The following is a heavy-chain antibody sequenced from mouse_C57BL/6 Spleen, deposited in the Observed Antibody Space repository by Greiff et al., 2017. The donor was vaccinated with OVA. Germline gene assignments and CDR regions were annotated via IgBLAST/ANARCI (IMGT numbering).Heavy chain of an antibody. J-gene: IGHJ4*01. Sequence: QVQLQQPGAELVKPGASVKLSCKASGYTFTSYWMHWVKQRPGQGLEWIGMIHPNSGSTNYNEKFKSKATLTVDKSSSTAYLQLSSLTSEDSAVYYCARDRVYSNYVQGAMDYWGQGTSVTVSS. V-gene: IGHV1-64*01. D-gene: IGHD2-5*01. CDR3: ARDRVYSNYVQGAMDY. CDR1: GYTFTSYW. CDR2: IHPNSGST.